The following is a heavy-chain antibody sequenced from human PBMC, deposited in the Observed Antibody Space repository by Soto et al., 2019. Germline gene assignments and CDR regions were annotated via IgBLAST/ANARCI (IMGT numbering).Heavy chain of an antibody. J-gene: IGHJ4*02. Sequence: QVQLVESGGGVVQPGRSLRLSCAASGFSFSTYAMHWVRQAPGKGPEWLAVIANDGRDKYYADFVKGRFTVSRDTSKNTLYLQMNTLRPEDTAVYYCAKDPDGDYGADYWGQGTLVTVSS. V-gene: IGHV3-30*18. CDR3: AKDPDGDYGADY. CDR1: GFSFSTYA. CDR2: IANDGRDK. D-gene: IGHD4-17*01.